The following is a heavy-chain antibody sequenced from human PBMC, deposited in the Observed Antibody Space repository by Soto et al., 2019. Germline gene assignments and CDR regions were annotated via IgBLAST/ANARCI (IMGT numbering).Heavy chain of an antibody. CDR3: ARGYWMTTSPPGY. CDR2: INHSGST. J-gene: IGHJ4*02. D-gene: IGHD4-4*01. CDR1: GGSFSGYY. Sequence: SETLSLTCAVYGGSFSGYYWTWIRQPPGTGLEWIGEINHSGSTNYNPSLKSRVTISVDTSKNQFSLKLSSVTAADTAVYYCARGYWMTTSPPGYWGQGTLVTVSS. V-gene: IGHV4-34*01.